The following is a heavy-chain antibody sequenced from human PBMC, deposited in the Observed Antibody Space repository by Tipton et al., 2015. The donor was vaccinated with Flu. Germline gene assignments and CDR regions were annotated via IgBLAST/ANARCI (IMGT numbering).Heavy chain of an antibody. CDR3: ARPTVTAGFDP. V-gene: IGHV4-39*01. J-gene: IGHJ5*02. D-gene: IGHD4-17*01. CDR1: SGSIRSTNYF. Sequence: LTCTVSSGSIRSTNYFCAWIRQPPGKRLELIGSIYPSGTTYYNPSLKSRVTISVDTSKNQFSLKLSSVTAADTAVYYCARPTVTAGFDPWGQGTLVTVSS. CDR2: IYPSGTT.